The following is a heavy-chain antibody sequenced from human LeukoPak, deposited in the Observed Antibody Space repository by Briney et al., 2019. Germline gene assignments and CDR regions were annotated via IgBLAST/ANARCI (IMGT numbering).Heavy chain of an antibody. J-gene: IGHJ5*02. V-gene: IGHV1-2*02. CDR2: VNPNSGGT. D-gene: IGHD3-9*01. Sequence: ASVTVSCKASGYTFTGYYMHWVRQAPGQGLEWMGWVNPNSGGTNYAQKIQGRVTMTRATSIRTAYMERSRLRSDDTAVYYWARDYDVLAGNWFDPWGQGTLVTVSS. CDR1: GYTFTGYY. CDR3: ARDYDVLAGNWFDP.